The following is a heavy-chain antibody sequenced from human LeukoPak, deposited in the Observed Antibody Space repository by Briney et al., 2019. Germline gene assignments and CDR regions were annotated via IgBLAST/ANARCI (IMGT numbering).Heavy chain of an antibody. Sequence: GGSLTLSCAASAFTYSSYWMSWVRPAAGRGLEWVANIKQDGCEKYYVDSVRGRSIISRDNATNSLYLQATRLRAKDTAVYYCASDLRDWLLDFFYNWGQGDLGTVSS. J-gene: IGHJ4*02. D-gene: IGHD3-9*01. CDR2: IKQDGCEK. V-gene: IGHV3-7*01. CDR3: ASDLRDWLLDFFYN. CDR1: AFTYSSYW.